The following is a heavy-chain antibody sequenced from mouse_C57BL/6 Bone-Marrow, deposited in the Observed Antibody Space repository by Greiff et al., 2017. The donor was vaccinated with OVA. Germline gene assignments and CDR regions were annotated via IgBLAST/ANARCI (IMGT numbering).Heavy chain of an antibody. Sequence: DVKLVESVAELVRPGASVKLSCTASGFNIKNTYMHWVKQRPEQGLEWIGRIDPANGNTKYAPKFQGKATITADTSSNTAYLQLSSLTSEDTAIYYCARSGYYYGSSPDYFDVWGTGTTVTVSS. CDR1: GFNIKNTY. CDR3: ARSGYYYGSSPDYFDV. D-gene: IGHD1-1*01. J-gene: IGHJ1*03. V-gene: IGHV14-3*01. CDR2: IDPANGNT.